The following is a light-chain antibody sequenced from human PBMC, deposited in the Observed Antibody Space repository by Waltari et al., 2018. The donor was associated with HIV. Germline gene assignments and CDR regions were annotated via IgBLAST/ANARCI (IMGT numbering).Light chain of an antibody. Sequence: QSVLTQPASVSGSPGQSLTLSCTGTTTDIGSYNYVSWYQQSPDTAPKLIIYEVSNRPSGVSSRFSGSKSGNTASLTISGLQAEDEAYYHCSSYSRGALLFGGGTKVTVL. CDR1: TTDIGSYNY. CDR2: EVS. CDR3: SSYSRGALL. V-gene: IGLV2-14*01. J-gene: IGLJ2*01.